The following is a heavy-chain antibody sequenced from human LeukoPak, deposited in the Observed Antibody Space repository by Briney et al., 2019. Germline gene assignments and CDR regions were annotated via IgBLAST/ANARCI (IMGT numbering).Heavy chain of an antibody. CDR1: GYTFTGYY. CDR3: ARVWIAAAGTFATLDY. J-gene: IGHJ4*02. Sequence: GASVKVSCEASGYTFTGYYMHWVRQAPGQGLEWMGWINPNSGGTNYAQKFQGRVTMTRDTSISTAYMELSRLRSDDTAVYYCARVWIAAAGTFATLDYWGQGTLVTVSS. D-gene: IGHD6-13*01. CDR2: INPNSGGT. V-gene: IGHV1-2*02.